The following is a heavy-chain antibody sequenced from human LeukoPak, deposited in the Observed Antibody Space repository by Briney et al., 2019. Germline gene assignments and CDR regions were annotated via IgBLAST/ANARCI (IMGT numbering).Heavy chain of an antibody. V-gene: IGHV1-69*01. CDR1: GGTFSSYA. CDR3: ARSADNYYYDSSGYYSLDY. CDR2: IIPIFGTA. J-gene: IGHJ4*02. Sequence: SVKVSCKASGGTFSSYAISWVRQAPGRGLEWMGGIIPIFGTANYAQKFQGRVTITADESTSTAYMELSSLRSEDTAVYYCARSADNYYYDSSGYYSLDYWGQGTLVTVSS. D-gene: IGHD3-22*01.